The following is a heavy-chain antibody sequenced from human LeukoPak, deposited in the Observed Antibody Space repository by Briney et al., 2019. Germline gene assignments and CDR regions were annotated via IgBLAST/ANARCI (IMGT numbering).Heavy chain of an antibody. CDR2: ISGGSGSTK. CDR3: ARDWVFYEGSGSYRKWNSFDS. D-gene: IGHD3-10*01. V-gene: IGHV3-48*03. J-gene: IGHJ4*02. CDR1: GFTFSNYA. Sequence: GGSLRLSCAASGFTFSNYAMSWVRQAPGKGLEWISYISGGSGSTKEYADSVKGRFTISRDNAKKSLYLQMNSLRAEDTAVYYCARDWVFYEGSGSYRKWNSFDSWGQGTLVTVSS.